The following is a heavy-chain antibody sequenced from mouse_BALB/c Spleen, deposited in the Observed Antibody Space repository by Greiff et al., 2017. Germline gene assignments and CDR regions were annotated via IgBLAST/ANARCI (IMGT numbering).Heavy chain of an antibody. J-gene: IGHJ2*01. V-gene: IGHV1S81*02. CDR2: INPSNGRT. CDR1: GYTFTSYW. Sequence: QVQLQQPGAELVKPGASVKLSCKASGYTFTSYWMHWVKQRPGQGLEWIGEINPSNGRTNYNEKFKSKATLTVDKSSSTAYMQRSSLTSEDSAVYYCAHYDGYDVNYWGQGTTLTVSS. D-gene: IGHD2-3*01. CDR3: AHYDGYDVNY.